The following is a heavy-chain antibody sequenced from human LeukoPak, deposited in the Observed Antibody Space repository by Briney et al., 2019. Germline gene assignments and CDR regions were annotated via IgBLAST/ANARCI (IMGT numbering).Heavy chain of an antibody. D-gene: IGHD2-21*02. CDR2: MNPNSGNT. CDR1: GYTFTSYD. CDR3: ASGYCGGACQLGGVDM. V-gene: IGHV1-8*03. Sequence: GASVKVSCKASGYTFTSYDINWVRQATGQGLEWMGWMNPNSGNTGYAQKFQGRVTITRNTSISTAYMELSSLRSEDTAVYYCASGYCGGACQLGGVDMWGQGTMVTVSS. J-gene: IGHJ3*02.